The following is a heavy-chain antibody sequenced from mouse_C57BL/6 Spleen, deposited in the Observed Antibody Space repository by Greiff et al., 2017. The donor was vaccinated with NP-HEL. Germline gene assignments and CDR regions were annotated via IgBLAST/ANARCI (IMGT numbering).Heavy chain of an antibody. CDR3: ARHERDYYGSSYAMDY. CDR1: GYTFTEYT. CDR2: FYPGSGSI. D-gene: IGHD1-1*01. Sequence: QVHVKQSGAELVKPGASVKLSCKASGYTFTEYTIHWVKQRSGQGLEWIGWFYPGSGSIKYNEKFKDKATLTADKSSSTVYMELSRLTSEDSAVYFCARHERDYYGSSYAMDYWGQGTSVTVSS. V-gene: IGHV1-62-2*01. J-gene: IGHJ4*01.